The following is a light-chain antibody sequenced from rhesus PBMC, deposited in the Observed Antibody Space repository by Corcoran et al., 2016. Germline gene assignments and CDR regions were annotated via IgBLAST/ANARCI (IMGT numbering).Light chain of an antibody. J-gene: IGKJ3*01. Sequence: DIQMTQSPSSLSASVGDTVTITCQASQDIRSWLAWYQQKTGKVPKLLIYKASTLQTGVPARFSSSGSVTSFALNISSLQPEDFATYYCLHYYNTPFTFGPGTKLDI. CDR3: LHYYNTPFT. CDR2: KAS. CDR1: QDIRSW. V-gene: IGKV1-21*01.